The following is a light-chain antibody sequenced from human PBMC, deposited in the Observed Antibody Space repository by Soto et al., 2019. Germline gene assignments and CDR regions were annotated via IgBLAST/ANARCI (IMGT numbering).Light chain of an antibody. CDR2: DAS. Sequence: EIVMTQSPATLSVSPGERATLSCRASQSVSRNLAWYQQRPGRAPRLLIYDASTRATEIPARFSGSGSGTEFTLTISRLQSEDFSVYYCQQYNNWPLYTFGQGNKLEIK. J-gene: IGKJ2*01. V-gene: IGKV3-15*01. CDR3: QQYNNWPLYT. CDR1: QSVSRN.